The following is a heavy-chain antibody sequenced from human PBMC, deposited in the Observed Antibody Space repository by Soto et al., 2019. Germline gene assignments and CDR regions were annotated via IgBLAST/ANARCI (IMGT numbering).Heavy chain of an antibody. CDR2: IHYYGSA. J-gene: IGHJ3*02. D-gene: IGHD3-22*01. CDR1: GGSIHSSSQY. V-gene: IGHV4-39*01. Sequence: QLQLQESGPGLVKPSETLSLTCTVSGGSIHSSSQYWGWIRQPPGKGLEWIGSIHYYGSAYYNPSLKSRVTISIDTSKNQFSLKLSSVTAADTAVYYCARPPPDYYTAFDIWGHGTMVTVSS. CDR3: ARPPPDYYTAFDI.